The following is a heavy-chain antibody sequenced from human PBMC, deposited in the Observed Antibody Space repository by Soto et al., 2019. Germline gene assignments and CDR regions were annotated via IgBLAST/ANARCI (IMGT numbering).Heavy chain of an antibody. V-gene: IGHV4-34*01. J-gene: IGHJ5*02. CDR1: GGSFSGYY. D-gene: IGHD2-2*01. CDR2: INHSGST. CDR3: ARGRYRVNCSSTSCYGFWFDP. Sequence: SETLCLTCAVYGGSFSGYYWSWIRQPPGKGLEWIGEINHSGSTNYNPSLKSRVTISVDTSKNQFSLKLSSVTAADTAEYYCARGRYRVNCSSTSCYGFWFDPWGQGTLVTVSS.